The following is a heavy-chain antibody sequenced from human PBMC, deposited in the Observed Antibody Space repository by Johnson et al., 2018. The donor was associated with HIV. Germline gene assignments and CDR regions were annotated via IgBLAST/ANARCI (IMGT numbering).Heavy chain of an antibody. J-gene: IGHJ3*02. CDR3: AREGVSGSYYDAFDI. V-gene: IGHV3-30*01. CDR2: K. D-gene: IGHD1-26*01. Sequence: KYYADSVKGRFTISRDNSKNTLFLQMDSLRADDTAVYYCAREGVSGSYYDAFDIWGQGTMVTVSS.